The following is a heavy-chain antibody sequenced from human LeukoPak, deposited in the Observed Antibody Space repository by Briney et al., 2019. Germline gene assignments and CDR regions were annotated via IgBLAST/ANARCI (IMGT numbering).Heavy chain of an antibody. D-gene: IGHD1-26*01. CDR3: ARRVDSYWFFDY. V-gene: IGHV5-51*01. J-gene: IGHJ4*02. CDR2: IYPGDSDT. Sequence: GESLQISCKGSGYRFTSYWIGWVRQMPRKGLEWMGIIYPGDSDTRYIPSFQGQVTISADKSINTAYLQWSSLKASDTAMYYCARRVDSYWFFDYWGQGTLVTVSS. CDR1: GYRFTSYW.